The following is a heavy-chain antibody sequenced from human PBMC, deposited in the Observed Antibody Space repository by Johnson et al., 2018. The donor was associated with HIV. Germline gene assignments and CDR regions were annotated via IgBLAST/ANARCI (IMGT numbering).Heavy chain of an antibody. D-gene: IGHD6-13*01. CDR3: ATKRVAAADPDDAFDI. Sequence: VQLVESGGGVVRPGRSLSLSCAASGFTFSSYAIHWVRQAPGKGLEWVAVISYDGSNKYYADSVKGRFTISRDNSKNTLYLQMNSLRAEDTAVYYCATKRVAAADPDDAFDIWGQGTMVTVS. CDR1: GFTFSSYA. V-gene: IGHV3-30*04. J-gene: IGHJ3*02. CDR2: ISYDGSNK.